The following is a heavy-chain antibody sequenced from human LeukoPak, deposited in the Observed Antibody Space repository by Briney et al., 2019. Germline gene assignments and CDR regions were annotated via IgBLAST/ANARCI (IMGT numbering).Heavy chain of an antibody. CDR1: GFTFSTYW. D-gene: IGHD3-16*01. J-gene: IGHJ4*02. CDR2: IKQDGTEK. CDR3: ARYRGSGGQRLDY. V-gene: IGHV3-7*01. Sequence: GGSLRLSCAASGFTFSTYWMTWVRQAPGKGLEWVAHIKQDGTEKYYVDSVKGRFTVSRDNAKNSLYLQMNSLRAEDTAVYYCARYRGSGGQRLDYWGQGTLVTVSS.